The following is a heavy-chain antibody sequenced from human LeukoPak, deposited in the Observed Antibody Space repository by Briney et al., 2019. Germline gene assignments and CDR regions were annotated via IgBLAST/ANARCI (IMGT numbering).Heavy chain of an antibody. D-gene: IGHD2-8*01. CDR2: IYYSGST. V-gene: IGHV4-31*03. CDR3: ARLYDSFRAFDI. J-gene: IGHJ3*02. Sequence: PSETLSLTCSVSGGSISSGSYYWSWIRQHPGKGLEWIGYIYYSGSTYYNPSLKSRVTISVDTSKHQFSLKLNSVTAADTAVYYCARLYDSFRAFDIWGQGTIITVSS. CDR1: GGSISSGSYY.